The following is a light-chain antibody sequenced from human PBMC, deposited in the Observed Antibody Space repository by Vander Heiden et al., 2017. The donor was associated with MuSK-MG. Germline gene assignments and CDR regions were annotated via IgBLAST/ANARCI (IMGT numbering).Light chain of an antibody. J-gene: IGKJ1*01. CDR1: QSVGNS. Sequence: EIVLTQSPAFQSATPRERVTITCRASQSVGNSLHWYQQKPGQFPKLLIKNGFQSGSPVPSTFTGTAFLRNLTLTINSLEGEDTAAYYSQQRSSVPRTFGQGTKVGIK. CDR3: QQRSSVPRT. V-gene: IGKV6D-21*02. CDR2: NGF.